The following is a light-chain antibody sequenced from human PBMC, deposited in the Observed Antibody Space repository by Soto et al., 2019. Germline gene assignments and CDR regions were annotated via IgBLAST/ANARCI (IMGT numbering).Light chain of an antibody. V-gene: IGKV1-39*01. CDR1: QRINNY. J-gene: IGKJ5*01. Sequence: DVQMTQSPSSLSASIGDTVTITCRTSQRINNYVNWYQQKPGQAPKVLIHGTSILQTGAPSRFSGSGSETEFTLTISSLQPEDFATYYCQQSARAPLTFGQGTRLDFK. CDR3: QQSARAPLT. CDR2: GTS.